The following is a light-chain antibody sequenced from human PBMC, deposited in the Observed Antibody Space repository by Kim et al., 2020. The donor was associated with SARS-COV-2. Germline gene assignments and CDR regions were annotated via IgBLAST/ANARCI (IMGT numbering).Light chain of an antibody. CDR2: GAS. CDR1: QSVINSY. J-gene: IGKJ2*01. CDR3: EQYGTPPYT. V-gene: IGKV3-20*01. Sequence: LSPGDRATLSCRASQSVINSYLAWYQQTPGQAPRLLVYGASSRAMGTPDRFSGSGSGTDFTLTISRLKPEDFAVYYCEQYGTPPYTFGQGTKLEI.